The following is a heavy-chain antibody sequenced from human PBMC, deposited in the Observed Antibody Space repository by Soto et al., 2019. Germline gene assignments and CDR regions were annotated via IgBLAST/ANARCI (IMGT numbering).Heavy chain of an antibody. Sequence: SVKVSCKASGFTFTSSAVQWVRQARGQRLEWIGWIVVGSGNTNYAQKFQERVTITRDMSTSTAYMELSSLRSEDTAVYYCAAGEVVLRFLEWSLAFDIWGQGTMVT. CDR2: IVVGSGNT. CDR3: AAGEVVLRFLEWSLAFDI. D-gene: IGHD3-3*01. CDR1: GFTFTSSA. V-gene: IGHV1-58*01. J-gene: IGHJ3*02.